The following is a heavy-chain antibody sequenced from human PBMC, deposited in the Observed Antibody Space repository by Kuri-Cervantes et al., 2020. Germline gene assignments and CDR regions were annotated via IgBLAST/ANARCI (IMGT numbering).Heavy chain of an antibody. V-gene: IGHV4-39*07. CDR2: IYYSGST. Sequence: SETLSLTCTVSGGSISSSSYYWGWIRQPPGKGLEWIGYIYYSGSTNYNPSLKSRVTISVDTSKNQLSLKLSSVTAADTAVYYCARVVGSYTAMASLYYFDYWGQGTLVTVSS. CDR3: ARVVGSYTAMASLYYFDY. J-gene: IGHJ4*02. CDR1: GGSISSSSYY. D-gene: IGHD5-18*01.